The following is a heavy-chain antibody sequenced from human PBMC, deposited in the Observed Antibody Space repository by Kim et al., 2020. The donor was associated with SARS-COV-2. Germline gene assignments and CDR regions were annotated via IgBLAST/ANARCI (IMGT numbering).Heavy chain of an antibody. CDR3: ARNVVVVAATWENWFDP. Sequence: SVKVSCKASGGTFSSYAISWVRQAPGQGLEWMGGIIPIFGTANYAQKFQGRVTITADESTSTAYMELSSLRSEDTAVYYCARNVVVVAATWENWFDPWGQGTLVTVSS. CDR2: IIPIFGTA. CDR1: GGTFSSYA. V-gene: IGHV1-69*13. D-gene: IGHD2-15*01. J-gene: IGHJ5*02.